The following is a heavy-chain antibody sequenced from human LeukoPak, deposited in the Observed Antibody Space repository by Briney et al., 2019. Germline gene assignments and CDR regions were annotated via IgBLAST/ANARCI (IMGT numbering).Heavy chain of an antibody. CDR2: IYPGDSDT. CDR3: AYGKYYFDY. V-gene: IGHV5-51*01. J-gene: IGHJ4*02. Sequence: HGESLKISCKGSGYRFTSNWIAWVRQMPGKGLEWMGTIYPGDSDTRYSPSFQGQVTISADKSISTAYLQWSSLRASDTAIYFCAYGKYYFDYWGQRTLVTVSS. CDR1: GYRFTSNW. D-gene: IGHD3-16*01.